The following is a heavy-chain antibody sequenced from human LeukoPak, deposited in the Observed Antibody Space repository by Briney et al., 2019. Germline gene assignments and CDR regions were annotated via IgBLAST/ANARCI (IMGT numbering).Heavy chain of an antibody. CDR2: IYHSGST. Sequence: PSGTLSLTCAVSGYSISSGYYWGWIRQPPGKGLEWIGSIYHSGSTYYKPSLKSRVTISVDTSKNQFSLKLSSVTAADTAVYYCARVNWSGSSWYYFDYWGQGTLVTVSS. CDR3: ARVNWSGSSWYYFDY. V-gene: IGHV4-38-2*01. CDR1: GYSISSGYY. D-gene: IGHD6-13*01. J-gene: IGHJ4*02.